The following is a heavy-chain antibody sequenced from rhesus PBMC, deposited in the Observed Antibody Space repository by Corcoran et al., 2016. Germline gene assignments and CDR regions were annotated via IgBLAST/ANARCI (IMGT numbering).Heavy chain of an antibody. J-gene: IGHJ4*01. CDR2: ISYTGGST. CDR3: ARVRGYSGYGFFDY. D-gene: IGHD5-42*01. CDR1: GFSFSDYY. V-gene: IGHV3S18*01. Sequence: EVQLVESGGGLAKPGGSLRLSCAASGFSFSDYYMYWFRQAPGKGLEWVSGISYTGGSTYYADSVKDRFTISRENAKNTLYLQMDSLRAEDTAVYYCARVRGYSGYGFFDYWGQGVLVTVSS.